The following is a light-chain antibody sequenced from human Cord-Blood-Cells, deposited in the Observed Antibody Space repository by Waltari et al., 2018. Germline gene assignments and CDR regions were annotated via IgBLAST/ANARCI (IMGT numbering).Light chain of an antibody. CDR3: QSADSSGTYEV. V-gene: IGLV3-25*03. CDR1: ALPKQY. J-gene: IGLJ3*02. Sequence: SYELTQPPSVSVSPGQTARITCSGDALPKQYAYWYQQKPGQDPVLVIYKDSERPSGVPEGCSGASTGTTVTLTISGVQAEDEADYYCQSADSSGTYEVFGGGTKLTVL. CDR2: KDS.